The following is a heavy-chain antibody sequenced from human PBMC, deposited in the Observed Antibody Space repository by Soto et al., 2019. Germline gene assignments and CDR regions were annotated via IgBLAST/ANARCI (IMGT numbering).Heavy chain of an antibody. Sequence: PXESLKISFKTSGYSFISYWVAWVRQNPGKGLEWMGTFYPGDSTSTYSPSFQGQVTISVDKSISTAYLHLSSLKASDTAMYYCARIIGYCRNNDCSWTFDIWGQGTTVTVSS. CDR3: ARIIGYCRNNDCSWTFDI. V-gene: IGHV5-51*01. J-gene: IGHJ3*02. CDR1: GYSFISYW. CDR2: FYPGDSTS. D-gene: IGHD2-2*03.